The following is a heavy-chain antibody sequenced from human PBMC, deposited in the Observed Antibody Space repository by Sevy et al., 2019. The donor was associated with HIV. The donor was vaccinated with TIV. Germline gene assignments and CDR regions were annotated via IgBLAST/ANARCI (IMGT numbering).Heavy chain of an antibody. CDR1: GGSFSGYY. CDR2: INHSGST. D-gene: IGHD5-18*01. V-gene: IGHV4-34*01. J-gene: IGHJ4*02. CDR3: ARENTAMVYFDY. Sequence: SETLSLTCVVYGGSFSGYYWSWIHQPPGKGLEWIGEINHSGSTNYNPSLKSRVTISVDTSKNQFSLKLRSVTAADTAMYYCARENTAMVYFDYWGQGTLVTVSS.